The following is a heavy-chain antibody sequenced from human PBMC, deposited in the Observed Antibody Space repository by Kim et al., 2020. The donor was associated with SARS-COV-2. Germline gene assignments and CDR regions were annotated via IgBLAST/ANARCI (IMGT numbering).Heavy chain of an antibody. V-gene: IGHV7-4-1*02. D-gene: IGHD3-22*01. CDR3: AREASDPSGYCSFDY. Sequence: QGFTGRFVFSLDTSVSTAYLQISSLKAEDTAVYYCAREASDPSGYCSFDYWGQGTLVTVSS. J-gene: IGHJ4*02.